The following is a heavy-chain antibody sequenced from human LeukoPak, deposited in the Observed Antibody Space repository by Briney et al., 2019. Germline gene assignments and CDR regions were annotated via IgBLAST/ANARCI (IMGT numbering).Heavy chain of an antibody. CDR2: ISIGGDYT. D-gene: IGHD1-14*01. CDR1: GFTFSGYA. J-gene: IGHJ4*02. CDR3: AKLHSATITADFDN. V-gene: IGHV3-23*01. Sequence: GGSLRLSCAASGFTFSGYAMSWVRQAPGKGLEWVSGISIGGDYTYYADSVQGRFTISRDNSKNTLFLQMSNLRAEDTAEYYCAKLHSATITADFDNWGQGSLVIVSS.